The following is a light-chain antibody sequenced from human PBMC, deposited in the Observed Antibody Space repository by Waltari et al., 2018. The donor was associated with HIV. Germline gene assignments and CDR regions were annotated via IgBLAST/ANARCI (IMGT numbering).Light chain of an antibody. V-gene: IGKV3-20*01. J-gene: IGKJ4*01. Sequence: SPGERATLSCRASQSVSSSYLAWYQQKPGQAPRLLIYGASSRATGIPDRFSGSGSGTDFTLTISRLEPEDFAVYYCQQYGAFGGGTKVEIK. CDR2: GAS. CDR1: QSVSSSY. CDR3: QQYGA.